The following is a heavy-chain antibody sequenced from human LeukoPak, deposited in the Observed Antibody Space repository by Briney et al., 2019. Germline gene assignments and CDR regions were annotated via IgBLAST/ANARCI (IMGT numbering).Heavy chain of an antibody. CDR3: ARLMYSSSWYLLYYYYGMDV. V-gene: IGHV1-8*01. Sequence: GASVKVSCKASGYTFTSYDINWVRQATGQGLEWMGWMNPNSGNTGYAQKFQGRVTMTRNTSISTAYMELSSLRSEDTAVYYCARLMYSSSWYLLYYYYGMDVWGQGTTVTVSS. CDR1: GYTFTSYD. D-gene: IGHD6-13*01. J-gene: IGHJ6*02. CDR2: MNPNSGNT.